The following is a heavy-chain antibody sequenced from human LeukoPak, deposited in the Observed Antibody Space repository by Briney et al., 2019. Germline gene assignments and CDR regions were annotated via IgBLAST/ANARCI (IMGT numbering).Heavy chain of an antibody. CDR3: ARDIVVVPAAINYYYGMDV. V-gene: IGHV3-21*01. Sequence: PGGSLRLSCAASGFTFSSYSMNWVRQAPGKGLEWVSSISSSSSYIYYADSVKGRFTLSRNNAKNSLYLQMNSLRAEDTAVYYCARDIVVVPAAINYYYGMDVWGKGTTVTVSS. CDR2: ISSSSSYI. D-gene: IGHD2-2*01. J-gene: IGHJ6*04. CDR1: GFTFSSYS.